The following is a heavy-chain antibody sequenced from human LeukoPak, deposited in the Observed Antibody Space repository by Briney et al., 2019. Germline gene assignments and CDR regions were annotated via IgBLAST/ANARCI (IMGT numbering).Heavy chain of an antibody. CDR1: GFTFSSYG. Sequence: AGSLRLSCAASGFTFSSYGMHWVRQAPGKVLEWVAVISYDGSNKYYADSVKGRFTISRDNSKNTLYLQMNSLRAEDTAVYCCAIIDYGDYSYWGQGTLVTVSS. CDR3: AIIDYGDYSY. D-gene: IGHD4-17*01. J-gene: IGHJ4*02. CDR2: ISYDGSNK. V-gene: IGHV3-30*03.